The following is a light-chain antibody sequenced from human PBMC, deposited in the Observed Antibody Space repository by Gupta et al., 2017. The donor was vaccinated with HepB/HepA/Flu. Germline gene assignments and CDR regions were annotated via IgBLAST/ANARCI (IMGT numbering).Light chain of an antibody. V-gene: IGLV2-14*03. CDR2: DVS. CDR1: SSDLGGYNY. Sequence: QSALPQPASVSGSPGQSITISCTGTSSDLGGYNYVSWYQQHPGKAPNLMIYDVSIRPSGVSIRFSGSKSGNTASLTISGLQPEAEDDYYCSSYTSSGTVFGGGTKLTVL. CDR3: SSYTSSGTV. J-gene: IGLJ3*02.